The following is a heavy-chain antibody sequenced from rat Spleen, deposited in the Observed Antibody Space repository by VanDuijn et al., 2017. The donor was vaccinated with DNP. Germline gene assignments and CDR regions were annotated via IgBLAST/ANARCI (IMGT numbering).Heavy chain of an antibody. CDR3: ARQNYYYSGNTLDA. V-gene: IGHV7-7*01. J-gene: IGHJ4*01. D-gene: IGHD1-1*01. CDR2: IRNKANGYTT. Sequence: EVKLLESGGGLVQPGGSMRLSCAASGFTFTDFSMNWIRQPAGKAPEWLGFIRNKANGYTTDYTPSVKGRFTISRDNAKSTLYLQMDSLRSEETAIYYCARQNYYYSGNTLDAWGQGISVTVSS. CDR1: GFTFTDFS.